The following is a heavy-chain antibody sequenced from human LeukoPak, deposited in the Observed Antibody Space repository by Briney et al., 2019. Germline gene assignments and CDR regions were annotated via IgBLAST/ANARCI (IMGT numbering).Heavy chain of an antibody. V-gene: IGHV4-38-2*02. Sequence: SETLSLTCTVSGYSISSGYYWGWIRQPPGKGLEWIGSIYHSGSTYYNPSLKSRVTISVDTSKNQFSLKLSSVTAADTAVYYCARLSQLDPDYWGQGTLVTVSS. CDR1: GYSISSGYY. D-gene: IGHD2-2*01. J-gene: IGHJ4*02. CDR2: IYHSGST. CDR3: ARLSQLDPDY.